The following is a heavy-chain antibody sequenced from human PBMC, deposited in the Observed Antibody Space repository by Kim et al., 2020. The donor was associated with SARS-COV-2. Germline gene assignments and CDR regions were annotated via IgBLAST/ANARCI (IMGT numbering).Heavy chain of an antibody. D-gene: IGHD3-10*01. V-gene: IGHV4-59*13. J-gene: IGHJ4*02. CDR3: AGARITMVRGVILSGGVRYYFDY. CDR1: GGSISSYY. CDR2: IYYSGST. Sequence: SETLSLTCTVSGGSISSYYWSWIRQPPGKGLEWIGYIYYSGSTNYNPSLKSRVTISVDTSKNQFSLKLSSVTAADTAVYYCAGARITMVRGVILSGGVRYYFDYWGQGTLVTVSS.